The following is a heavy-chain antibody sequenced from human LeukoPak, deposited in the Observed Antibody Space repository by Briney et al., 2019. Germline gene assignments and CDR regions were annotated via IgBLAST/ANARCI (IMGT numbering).Heavy chain of an antibody. Sequence: GGSLRLSCAASGFTFSSYSMNWVRQAPGKGLEWVSSISSSSYIYYADSVKGRFTISRDNAKNSLYLQMNSLRAEDTAVYYCARDRTMATADYYFDYWGQGTLVTVSS. CDR2: ISSSSYI. J-gene: IGHJ4*02. D-gene: IGHD5-24*01. CDR1: GFTFSSYS. CDR3: ARDRTMATADYYFDY. V-gene: IGHV3-21*01.